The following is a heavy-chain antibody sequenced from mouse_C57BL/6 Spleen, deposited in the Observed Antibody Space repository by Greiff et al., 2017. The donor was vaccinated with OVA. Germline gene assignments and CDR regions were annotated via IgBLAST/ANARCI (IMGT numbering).Heavy chain of an antibody. Sequence: QVTLKVCGPGILQSSQTLSLTCSFSGFSLSTSGMGVSWIRQPSGKGLEWLAHIYWDDDKRSNPSLKSRLTISKDTSRNQVFLKITSVDTADTATYYCARTDYGSFDDWGQGTTLTVSS. J-gene: IGHJ2*01. V-gene: IGHV8-12*01. CDR3: ARTDYGSFDD. CDR1: GFSLSTSGMG. D-gene: IGHD1-1*01. CDR2: IYWDDDK.